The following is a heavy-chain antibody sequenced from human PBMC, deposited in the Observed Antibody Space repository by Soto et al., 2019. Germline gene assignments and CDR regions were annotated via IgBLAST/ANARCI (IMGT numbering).Heavy chain of an antibody. CDR3: AIGGTTRPWGFAF. CDR2: INPGGGST. V-gene: IGHV1-46*01. Sequence: QVQLVQSGAEVKEPGASVKVSCKASGYTFTTFSMHWVRQAPGQGPEWMGTINPGGGSTNYAQKFQGRVPLSRDTSSGTVESELSSLSSGDTAVYYCAIGGTTRPWGFAFWGQGTMGTVSS. D-gene: IGHD1-7*01. J-gene: IGHJ1*01. CDR1: GYTFTTFS.